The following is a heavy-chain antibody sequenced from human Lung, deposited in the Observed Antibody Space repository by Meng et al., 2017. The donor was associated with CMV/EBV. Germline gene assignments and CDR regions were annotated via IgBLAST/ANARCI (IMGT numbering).Heavy chain of an antibody. CDR1: GGSMDSTKW. Sequence: QGLGQGPVKPSGIPALTCAVSGGSMDSTKWWRWVRQTPGKGLEWIGEIYHSGSTNYNPSLKSRVTMSVDTSKNQFSLKLTSVTAADTAVYFCARASGYSAEPFDSWGQGTLVTVSS. CDR2: IYHSGST. J-gene: IGHJ4*02. D-gene: IGHD5-18*01. CDR3: ARASGYSAEPFDS. V-gene: IGHV4-4*02.